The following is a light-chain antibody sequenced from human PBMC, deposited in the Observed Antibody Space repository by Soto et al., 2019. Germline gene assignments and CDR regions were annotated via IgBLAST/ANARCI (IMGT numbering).Light chain of an antibody. J-gene: IGKJ1*01. CDR2: AVS. Sequence: EILMTQSPVTLSVSPGERATLSCRASQSVSSNVAWYQQKPGQAPRLLIYAVSTRATGIPARFSGSGSGTEFTLTINSLQSEDFAVYYCQQYNNWPPMWTFGQGTKVDSK. V-gene: IGKV3-15*01. CDR1: QSVSSN. CDR3: QQYNNWPPMWT.